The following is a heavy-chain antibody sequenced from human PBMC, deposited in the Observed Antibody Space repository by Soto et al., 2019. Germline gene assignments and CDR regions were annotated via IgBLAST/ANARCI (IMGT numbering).Heavy chain of an antibody. V-gene: IGHV1-46*01. CDR1: GYRFTSYS. CDR3: ARDESLAV. J-gene: IGHJ6*02. CDR2: INPSGGST. Sequence: QVQLVQSGAEVKKPGASVKVSCKASGYRFTSYSMHWVRQAPGQGLEWMGIINPSGGSTTYAQKFQDRVTMTRDTSTSTVYMEVSSLRSEDTAVYYCARDESLAVWGQGTTVTVSS. D-gene: IGHD3-10*01.